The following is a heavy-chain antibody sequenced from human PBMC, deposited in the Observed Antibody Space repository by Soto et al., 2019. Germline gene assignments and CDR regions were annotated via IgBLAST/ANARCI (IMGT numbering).Heavy chain of an antibody. D-gene: IGHD3-3*01. CDR1: GNSVSSNSAA. Sequence: PSPTLSLTCAISGNSVSSNSAAWNWIRQSPSRGLEWLGRTYYRSKWYNDYAVSVKSRITINPDTSKNQFSLQLNSVTPGDTAVYYCARDLPTIFGVVKYYYYMYVWGKGTTVTVSS. V-gene: IGHV6-1*01. CDR3: ARDLPTIFGVVKYYYYMYV. J-gene: IGHJ6*03. CDR2: TYYRSKWYN.